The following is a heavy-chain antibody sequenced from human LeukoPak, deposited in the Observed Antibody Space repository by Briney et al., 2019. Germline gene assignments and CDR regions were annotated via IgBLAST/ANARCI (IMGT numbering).Heavy chain of an antibody. CDR1: GFTFSNAW. J-gene: IGHJ4*02. CDR2: ISTSGNT. CDR3: ARRGGREQLIPYSLDY. D-gene: IGHD6-13*01. V-gene: IGHV4-4*09. Sequence: GSLRLSCAASGFTFSNAWMNWIRQPPGKGLEWIGYISTSGNTNYNPSLKSRVTISVDTSRNQFSLRLSSVTSADTAVYYCARRGGREQLIPYSLDYWGQGTLVTVSS.